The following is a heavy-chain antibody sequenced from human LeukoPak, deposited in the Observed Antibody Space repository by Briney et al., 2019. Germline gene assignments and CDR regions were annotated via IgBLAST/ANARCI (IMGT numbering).Heavy chain of an antibody. D-gene: IGHD3-16*01. Sequence: GGSLRLSCAASGFTFSSYAMSWVRQAPGKGLEWVSSIIGSGDNTYYADSVKGRFTISRDNSKNTLYLQMSSLRAEDAAVYYCAKKIGGVNNFDYWGQGTLVSVSS. CDR2: IIGSGDNT. CDR3: AKKIGGVNNFDY. CDR1: GFTFSSYA. J-gene: IGHJ4*02. V-gene: IGHV3-23*01.